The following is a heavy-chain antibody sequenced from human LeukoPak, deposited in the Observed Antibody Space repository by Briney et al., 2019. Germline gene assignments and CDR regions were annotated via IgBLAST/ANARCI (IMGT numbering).Heavy chain of an antibody. V-gene: IGHV3-48*04. Sequence: GGTLRLSCAASGFTFSSYGMSWVRQAPGKGLEWVSYISSSGSTIYYADSVKGRFTFSRDNAKNSLYLQMSSLRAEDTAVYYCARSYSGSPRNWFDSWGQGTLVTVSS. J-gene: IGHJ5*01. CDR3: ARSYSGSPRNWFDS. CDR2: ISSSGSTI. CDR1: GFTFSSYG. D-gene: IGHD1-26*01.